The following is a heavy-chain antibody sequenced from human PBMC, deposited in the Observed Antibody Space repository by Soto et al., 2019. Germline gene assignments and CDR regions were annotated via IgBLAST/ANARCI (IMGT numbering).Heavy chain of an antibody. V-gene: IGHV4-34*01. CDR2: INHSGST. CDR1: GGSFSGYY. J-gene: IGHJ5*02. Sequence: SETLSLTCAVYGGSFSGYYWSWIRQPPGKGLEWIGEINHSGSTNYNPSLKSRVTISVDTSKNQFSLKLSSVSAADTAVYYCARNDVWGSYRFFWPPQAWGQGTLVTAPQ. CDR3: ARNDVWGSYRFFWPPQA. D-gene: IGHD3-16*02.